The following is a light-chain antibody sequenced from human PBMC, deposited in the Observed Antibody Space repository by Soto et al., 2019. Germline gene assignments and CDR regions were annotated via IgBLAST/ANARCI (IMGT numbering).Light chain of an antibody. J-gene: IGKJ1*01. CDR2: DAS. CDR1: QSISTW. CDR3: LQHNSYPRT. V-gene: IGKV1-5*01. Sequence: DIQMTQSPSTLSSSVGERVTITCRASQSISTWLAWYQQKPGKAPKILIYDASSLESGVPLRFSGSGSGTEFTLTISSLQPEDFATYYCLQHNSYPRTFGQGTKVDIK.